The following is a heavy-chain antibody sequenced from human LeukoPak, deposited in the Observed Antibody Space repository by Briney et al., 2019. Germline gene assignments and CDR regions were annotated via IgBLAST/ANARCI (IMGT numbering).Heavy chain of an antibody. CDR2: ISGSGGST. CDR1: GFTFSSFA. V-gene: IGHV3-23*01. J-gene: IGHJ4*02. D-gene: IGHD6-19*01. Sequence: GRSLRLSCAASGFTFSSFAMSWVRQAPGKGLEWVSAISGSGGSTYYADSVKGRFTISRDNSKNTLYLQMNSLRAEDTAVYYCAKSSKGLGFDYWGQGTLVTVSS. CDR3: AKSSKGLGFDY.